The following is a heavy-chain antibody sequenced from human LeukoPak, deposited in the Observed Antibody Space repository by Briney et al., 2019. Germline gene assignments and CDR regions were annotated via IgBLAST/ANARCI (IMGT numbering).Heavy chain of an antibody. Sequence: GGSLRLSCVASGFTFSTYIMNWVRQAPGKGLEWVSYISSDSTTMNYADSVRGRFIISRDNAKSSLFLQMNSLRDEDTAVYCCARGTATTGGYFQHCGPGTLVTVSS. V-gene: IGHV3-48*02. J-gene: IGHJ1*01. CDR3: ARGTATTGGYFQH. D-gene: IGHD1-1*01. CDR1: GFTFSTYI. CDR2: ISSDSTTM.